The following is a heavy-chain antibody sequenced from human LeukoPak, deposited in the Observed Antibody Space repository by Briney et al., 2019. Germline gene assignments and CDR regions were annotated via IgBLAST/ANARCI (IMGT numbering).Heavy chain of an antibody. Sequence: PGGSLRLSCAASGFTFSSYGMHWVRQAPGKGLEWVAVISYDGSNKYYADSVKGRFTISRDNSKNTLYLQMNSLRAEDTAVYYCAKSLSGYYYGMDVWGQGTTVTVSS. CDR1: GFTFSSYG. V-gene: IGHV3-30*18. CDR3: AKSLSGYYYGMDV. CDR2: ISYDGSNK. J-gene: IGHJ6*02.